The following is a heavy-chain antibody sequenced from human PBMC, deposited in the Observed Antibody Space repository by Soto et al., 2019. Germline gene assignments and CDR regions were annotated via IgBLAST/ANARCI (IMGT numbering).Heavy chain of an antibody. V-gene: IGHV4-59*01. CDR3: AREAAAGNRNWSDP. D-gene: IGHD6-13*01. Sequence: QVQLQESGPGLVKPSETLSLTCTVSGGSISSYYWSWIRQPPGKGLEWIGYIYYSGRTNYNPSLKSRVNISVDTAKNQFSLKLSSVTAADTAVYYCAREAAAGNRNWSDPWGQGTLVTVSS. CDR1: GGSISSYY. J-gene: IGHJ5*02. CDR2: IYYSGRT.